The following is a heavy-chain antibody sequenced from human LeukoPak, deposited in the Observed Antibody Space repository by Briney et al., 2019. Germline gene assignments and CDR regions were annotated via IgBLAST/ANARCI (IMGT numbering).Heavy chain of an antibody. D-gene: IGHD3-22*01. CDR1: GFTFDDYA. J-gene: IGHJ3*02. CDR3: AKDAWYYYDSSGYWGAFDI. CDR2: ISWNSGSI. V-gene: IGHV3-9*01. Sequence: GRSLRLSCAASGFTFDDYAMHWVRQAPGKGLEWVSGISWNSGSIGYADSVKGRFTISRDNAKNYLYLQMNSLRAEDTALYYCAKDAWYYYDSSGYWGAFDIWGQGTMVTVSS.